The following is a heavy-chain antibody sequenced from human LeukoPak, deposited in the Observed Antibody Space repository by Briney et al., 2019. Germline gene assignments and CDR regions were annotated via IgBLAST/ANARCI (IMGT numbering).Heavy chain of an antibody. V-gene: IGHV3-48*01. Sequence: PGGSLRLSCSASGFTFTAYTMNWVRQAPGKGPGWVSYIDYGGSVTHYADSVRGRFTISRDNAENSLYLQTNSLRVEDTAVYYCTRDLEYWSQGVQVTVSS. J-gene: IGHJ4*02. CDR1: GFTFTAYT. CDR3: TRDLEY. CDR2: IDYGGSVT.